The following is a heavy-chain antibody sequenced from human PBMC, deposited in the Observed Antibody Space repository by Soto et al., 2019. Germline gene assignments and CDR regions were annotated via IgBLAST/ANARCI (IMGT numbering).Heavy chain of an antibody. CDR1: GVTFSNAW. D-gene: IGHD4-17*01. CDR3: TTAHLTRYGDYDAFDI. J-gene: IGHJ3*02. CDR2: IKSKTDGGTT. Sequence: GGSLRLSCAASGVTFSNAWMSWVRQAPGKGLEWVGRIKSKTDGGTTDYAAPVKGRFTISRDDSKNTLYLQMNSLTTEDTAVYYCTTAHLTRYGDYDAFDIWGQGTMVTVSS. V-gene: IGHV3-15*01.